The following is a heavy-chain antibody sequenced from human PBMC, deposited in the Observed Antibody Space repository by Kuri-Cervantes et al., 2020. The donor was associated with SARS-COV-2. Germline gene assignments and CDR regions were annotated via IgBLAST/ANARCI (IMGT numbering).Heavy chain of an antibody. CDR3: ARVKDHPYGSGSRYYYMDV. V-gene: IGHV3-30*03. CDR1: GLTFRSYS. J-gene: IGHJ6*03. D-gene: IGHD3-10*01. Sequence: GESLKISCAASGLTFRSYSMNWVRQSPGKGLEWVAVISYDGSNKNYADSVKGRFTISRDNAKNSLYLQMNSLRAEDTAVYYCARVKDHPYGSGSRYYYMDVWGKGTTVTVSS. CDR2: ISYDGSNK.